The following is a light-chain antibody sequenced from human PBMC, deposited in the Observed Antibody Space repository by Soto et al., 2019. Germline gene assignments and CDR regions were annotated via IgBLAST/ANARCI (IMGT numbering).Light chain of an antibody. CDR1: SSNIGAGYD. CDR2: GNS. V-gene: IGLV1-40*01. CDR3: QSYASSLSGVV. J-gene: IGLJ2*01. Sequence: QPVLTQPPSVSGAPGQRVTISCTGSSSNIGAGYDVHWYQQLPETAPKLLIYGNSNRPSGVPDRFSGSKSGTSASLAITGLQAEDEADYYCQSYASSLSGVVFGGGTKLTVL.